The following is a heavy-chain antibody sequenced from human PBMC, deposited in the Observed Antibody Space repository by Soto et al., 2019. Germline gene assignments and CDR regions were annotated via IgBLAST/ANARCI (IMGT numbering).Heavy chain of an antibody. CDR1: GGSISSYY. V-gene: IGHV4-59*01. D-gene: IGHD2-15*01. J-gene: IGHJ4*02. CDR2: IYYSGST. CDR3: ASEHGRGAAPPEFEY. Sequence: PSQTLSLTCTVSGGSISSYYWSWIRQPPGKGLEWSWYIYYSGSTNYNPSLTSRVTISVDTSKNQFSLKLSSVTAADTAVYYCASEHGRGAAPPEFEYWGEGPLVTGYS.